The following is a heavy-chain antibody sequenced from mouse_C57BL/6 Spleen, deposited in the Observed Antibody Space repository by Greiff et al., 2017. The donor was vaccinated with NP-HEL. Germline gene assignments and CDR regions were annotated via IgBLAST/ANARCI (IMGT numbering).Heavy chain of an antibody. J-gene: IGHJ4*01. CDR1: GYTFTDYN. Sequence: EVQLQQSGPELVKPGASVKMSCKASGYTFTDYNMHWVKQSHGKSLEWIGYINPNNGGTSYNQKFQGKATLTVNKYSSTAYMELRSLTSEDSAVYYCAREGSGDGYNHYAMDYWGQGTSVTVSS. V-gene: IGHV1-22*01. CDR3: AREGSGDGYNHYAMDY. D-gene: IGHD2-3*01. CDR2: INPNNGGT.